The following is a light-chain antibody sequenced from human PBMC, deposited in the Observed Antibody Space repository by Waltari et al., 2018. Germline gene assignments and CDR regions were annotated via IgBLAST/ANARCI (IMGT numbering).Light chain of an antibody. Sequence: DIVMTQSPDSLAVSLGERATINCKSSQSVSSNLAWYQQRPGQPPRLLIYGASTRATGIPARVNGSGSGTDFTLTISSLQSEDFAVYYCQQYNSWPLTFGGGTKVEI. J-gene: IGKJ4*01. CDR1: QSVSSN. V-gene: IGKV3-15*01. CDR3: QQYNSWPLT. CDR2: GAS.